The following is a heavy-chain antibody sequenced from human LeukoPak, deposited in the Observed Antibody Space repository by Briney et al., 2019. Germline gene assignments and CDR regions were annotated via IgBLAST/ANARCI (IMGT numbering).Heavy chain of an antibody. CDR2: INHSGST. CDR3: ASRVTIFGVVSRTNDY. V-gene: IGHV4-34*01. D-gene: IGHD3-3*01. J-gene: IGHJ4*02. CDR1: GGSFSGYY. Sequence: SETLSLTCAVYGGSFSGYYWSWIRQPPGKGLEWIGEINHSGSTNYNPSLKSRVTISVNTSKNQFSLKLSSVTAADTAVYYCASRVTIFGVVSRTNDYWGQGTLVTVSS.